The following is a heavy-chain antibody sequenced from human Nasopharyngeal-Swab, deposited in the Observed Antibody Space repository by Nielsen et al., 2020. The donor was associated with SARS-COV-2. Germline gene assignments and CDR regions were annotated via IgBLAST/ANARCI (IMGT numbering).Heavy chain of an antibody. D-gene: IGHD2-8*01. CDR2: IYYSGST. CDR1: GGSFSGYY. CDR3: ARDNGVH. Sequence: SETLSLTCAVYGGSFSGYYWSWIRQPPGKGLEWIGYIYYSGSTNYNPSLKSRVTISVDTSKNQFSLKLSSVTAADTAVYYCARDNGVHWGQGTLVTVSS. J-gene: IGHJ4*02. V-gene: IGHV4-59*01.